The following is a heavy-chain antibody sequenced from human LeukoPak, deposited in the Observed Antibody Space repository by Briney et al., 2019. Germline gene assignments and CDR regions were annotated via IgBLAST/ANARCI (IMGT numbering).Heavy chain of an antibody. D-gene: IGHD3-22*01. Sequence: GRSLRLSCAASGFTFSSYAMHWVRQAPGKGLEWVAVISYDGSNKYYADSVKGRFTTSRDNSKNTLYLQMNSLRAEDTAVYYCARVTYYYDSSGYYDYWGQGTLVTVSS. CDR1: GFTFSSYA. J-gene: IGHJ4*02. V-gene: IGHV3-30-3*01. CDR2: ISYDGSNK. CDR3: ARVTYYYDSSGYYDY.